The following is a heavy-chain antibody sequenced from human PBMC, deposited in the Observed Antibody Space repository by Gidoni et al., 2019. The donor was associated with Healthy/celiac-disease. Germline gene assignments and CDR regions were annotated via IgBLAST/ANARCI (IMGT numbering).Heavy chain of an antibody. D-gene: IGHD3-9*01. V-gene: IGHV3-30*18. CDR1: GFPFSSYG. Sequence: QVQLVESGGGVVQHGRSLRLSCAASGFPFSSYGMHWVRQAPGKGLEWVAVISYDGSNKYYADSVKGRFTISRDNSKNTLYLQMNSLRAEDTAVYYCAKETDILTGYSFDYWGQGTLVTVSS. CDR2: ISYDGSNK. CDR3: AKETDILTGYSFDY. J-gene: IGHJ4*02.